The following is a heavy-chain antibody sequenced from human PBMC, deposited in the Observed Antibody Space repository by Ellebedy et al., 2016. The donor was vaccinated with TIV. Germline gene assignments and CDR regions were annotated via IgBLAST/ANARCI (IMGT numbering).Heavy chain of an antibody. CDR2: IYPGYSNT. D-gene: IGHD5-18*01. Sequence: GESLKISCKVSGYSFTNSWIGWVRQLPRKGLDWMGAIYPGYSNTKYSPSFQGQVTISADKSINTAYLQWSSLKASDTAMYYCARQDTVDTAMFSNWGQGTLVTVSS. CDR3: ARQDTVDTAMFSN. CDR1: GYSFTNSW. J-gene: IGHJ4*02. V-gene: IGHV5-51*01.